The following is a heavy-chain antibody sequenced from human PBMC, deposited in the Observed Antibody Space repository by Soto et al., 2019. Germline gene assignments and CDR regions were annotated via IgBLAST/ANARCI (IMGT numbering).Heavy chain of an antibody. Sequence: EVQLLESGGGLVQPGGSLRLSCAASGFTFSSYAMSWVRQAPGKGLEWVSAISGSGGSTYYADSVKGRLTISRDNSKNTLYLQMNSLRAEDTAVYYCAKDSLFGKLELLGAFDIWGQGTMVTGSS. D-gene: IGHD1-7*01. CDR2: ISGSGGST. CDR3: AKDSLFGKLELLGAFDI. CDR1: GFTFSSYA. J-gene: IGHJ3*02. V-gene: IGHV3-23*01.